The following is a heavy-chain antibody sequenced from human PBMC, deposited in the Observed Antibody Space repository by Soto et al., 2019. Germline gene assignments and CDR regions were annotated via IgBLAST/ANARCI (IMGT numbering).Heavy chain of an antibody. D-gene: IGHD2-15*01. Sequence: QVQLQESGPGLVKPSQTLSLTYTVSGGSISSGDYYWSWIRQPPGKGLEWIGYIYHSGSTYYNPSLKSRVTISVDTSKNQFSLKLSSVTAADTAVYYCARYPAVAATSAPYYYGMDVWGQGTTVTVSS. CDR3: ARYPAVAATSAPYYYGMDV. CDR1: GGSISSGDYY. V-gene: IGHV4-30-4*01. CDR2: IYHSGST. J-gene: IGHJ6*02.